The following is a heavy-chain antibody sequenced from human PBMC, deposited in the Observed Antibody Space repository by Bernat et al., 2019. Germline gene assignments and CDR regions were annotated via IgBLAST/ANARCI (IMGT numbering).Heavy chain of an antibody. V-gene: IGHV1-46*01. CDR1: GYTFTSYY. J-gene: IGHJ4*02. CDR2: INPSGGST. D-gene: IGHD6-13*01. Sequence: QVQLVQSGAEVKKPGASVKVSCKASGYTFTSYYMHWVRQAPGQGLEWMGIINPSGGSTSYAQKFQGRVTMTRDTSTSTVYMELSSLRSEDTAVYYCARDSRSLRAAAGTFLFFWGQGTQVTVTS. CDR3: ARDSRSLRAAAGTFLFF.